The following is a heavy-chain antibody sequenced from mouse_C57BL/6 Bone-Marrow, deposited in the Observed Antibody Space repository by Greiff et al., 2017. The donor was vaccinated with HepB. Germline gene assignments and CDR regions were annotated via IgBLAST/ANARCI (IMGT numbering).Heavy chain of an antibody. J-gene: IGHJ1*03. CDR3: ARLPFLYYGSSYEYFDV. CDR1: GYTFTDYN. CDR2: INPNNGGT. V-gene: IGHV1-18*01. Sequence: EVKLQESGPELVKPGASVKIPCKASGYTFTDYNMDWVKQSHGKSLEWIGDINPNNGGTIYNQKFKGKATLTVDKSSSTAYMELRSLTSEDTAVYYCARLPFLYYGSSYEYFDVWGTGTTVTVSS. D-gene: IGHD1-1*01.